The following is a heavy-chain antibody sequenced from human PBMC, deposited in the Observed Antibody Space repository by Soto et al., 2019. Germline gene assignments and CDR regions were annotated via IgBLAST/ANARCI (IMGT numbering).Heavy chain of an antibody. CDR3: ARVLYGSGSYAPLGYGMDV. D-gene: IGHD3-10*01. CDR1: GGSISSGGYY. V-gene: IGHV4-31*03. J-gene: IGHJ6*02. Sequence: PSETLSLTCTVSGGSISSGGYYWSWIRQHPGKGLEWIGYIYYSGSTYYNPSLKSRVTISVDTSKNQFSLKLSSVTAADTAVYYCARVLYGSGSYAPLGYGMDVWGQGTTVTVSS. CDR2: IYYSGST.